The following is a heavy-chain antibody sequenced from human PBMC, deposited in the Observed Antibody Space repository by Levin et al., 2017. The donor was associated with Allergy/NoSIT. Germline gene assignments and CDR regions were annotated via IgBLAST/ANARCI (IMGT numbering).Heavy chain of an antibody. V-gene: IGHV3-30*18. Sequence: GGSLRLSCAASGFTFSRCGMHWVRQAPGKGLEWVAVISYDGSNKYYADSVKGRFTISRDSSKNTLYLQMNSLRAEDTAVYYCAKDLGDIVTKMGGSDYWGQGTLVTVSS. CDR1: GFTFSRCG. J-gene: IGHJ4*02. CDR2: ISYDGSNK. D-gene: IGHD5-12*01. CDR3: AKDLGDIVTKMGGSDY.